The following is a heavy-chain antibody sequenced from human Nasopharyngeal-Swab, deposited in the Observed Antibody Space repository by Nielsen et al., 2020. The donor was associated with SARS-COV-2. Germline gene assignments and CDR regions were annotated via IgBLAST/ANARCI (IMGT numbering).Heavy chain of an antibody. D-gene: IGHD4-17*01. J-gene: IGHJ2*01. CDR3: ARGTTPRSWYFDL. CDR2: ISSNRGST. V-gene: IGHV3-64*01. Sequence: WIRQPPGKGLEYVSAISSNRGSTYYANSVKGRFTISRDNSKNTLYLQMGSLRAEDMAVYYCARGTTPRSWYFDLWGRGTLVTVSS.